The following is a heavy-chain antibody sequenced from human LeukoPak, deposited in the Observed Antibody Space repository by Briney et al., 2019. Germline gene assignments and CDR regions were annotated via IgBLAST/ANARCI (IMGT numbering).Heavy chain of an antibody. CDR1: GGSISSYY. CDR2: IYYSGST. V-gene: IGHV4-59*01. CDR3: ARGPTSLWFGELSYGMDV. Sequence: SETLSLTCTVSGGSISSYYWSWIRQPPGKGLEWIGYIYYSGSTNYNPPLKSRVTISVDTSKNQFSLKLSSVTAADTAVYYCARGPTSLWFGELSYGMDVWGQGTTVTVSS. D-gene: IGHD3-10*01. J-gene: IGHJ6*02.